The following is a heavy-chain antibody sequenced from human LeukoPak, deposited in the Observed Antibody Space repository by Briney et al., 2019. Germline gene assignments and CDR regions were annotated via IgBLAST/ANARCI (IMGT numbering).Heavy chain of an antibody. D-gene: IGHD1-1*01. CDR1: GFTFSSYA. CDR2: ISYDGSNK. CDR3: AREGELERRLFNFDY. J-gene: IGHJ4*02. V-gene: IGHV3-30*04. Sequence: GRSLRLSCAASGFTFSSYAMHWVRQAPGKGLEWVAVISYDGSNKYYADSVKGRFTISRDNSKNTLYLQMNSLRAEDTAVYYCAREGELERRLFNFDYWGQGTLVTVSS.